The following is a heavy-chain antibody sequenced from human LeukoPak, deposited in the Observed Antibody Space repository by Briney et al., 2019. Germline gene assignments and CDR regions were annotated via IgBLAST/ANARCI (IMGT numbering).Heavy chain of an antibody. CDR2: IYHSGST. Sequence: SETLSLTCTVSGYSISSGYYWGWIRQPPGKGLEWIGSIYHSGSTTYNPSLKSRVTISVDKSKNQFSLKLSSVTAADTAVYYCARERLGYCSGGSCYDFDYWGQGTLVTVSS. V-gene: IGHV4-38-2*02. CDR1: GYSISSGYY. CDR3: ARERLGYCSGGSCYDFDY. D-gene: IGHD2-15*01. J-gene: IGHJ4*02.